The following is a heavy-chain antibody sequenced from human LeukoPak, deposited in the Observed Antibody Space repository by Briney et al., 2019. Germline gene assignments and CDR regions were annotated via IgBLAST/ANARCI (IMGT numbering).Heavy chain of an antibody. CDR3: ARAGYYSSSSSRNWFDP. CDR1: GFTFSSYS. Sequence: PGGSLRLSCAASGFTFSSYSMNWVRQAPGKGLEWVSYISSSSSTIYYADSVKGRFTISRDNAKNSLYLQMNSLRAEDTAVYYCARAGYYSSSSSRNWFDPWGQGTLVTVSS. V-gene: IGHV3-48*04. J-gene: IGHJ5*02. CDR2: ISSSSSTI. D-gene: IGHD6-13*01.